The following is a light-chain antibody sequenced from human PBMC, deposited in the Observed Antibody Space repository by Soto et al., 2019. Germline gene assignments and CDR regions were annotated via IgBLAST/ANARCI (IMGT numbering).Light chain of an antibody. Sequence: QSVLTQPPSESGTPGQRVTLSCSGSSSNIGSNYVYWYQQLPGTAPKLLIYRNNQRPSGVPDRFSGSKSGTSDSLAISGLRSEDEADYYCAAWDDSLSGYFFGTGTKVTVL. CDR3: AAWDDSLSGYF. V-gene: IGLV1-47*01. J-gene: IGLJ1*01. CDR2: RNN. CDR1: SSNIGSNY.